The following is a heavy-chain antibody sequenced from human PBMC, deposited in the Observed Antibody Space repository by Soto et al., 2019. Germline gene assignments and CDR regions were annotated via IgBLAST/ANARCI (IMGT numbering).Heavy chain of an antibody. Sequence: QVQLVESGGGVVQPGRSLRLSCAASGFTFSSYGMHWVRQAPVKGLEWVAVIWYDGSNKYYADSVKGRFTISRDNSKNTLYLLMNSLRAEDTAVYYCARESYDSGSFDYWGQGTLVTVSS. V-gene: IGHV3-33*01. CDR2: IWYDGSNK. D-gene: IGHD3-10*01. CDR3: ARESYDSGSFDY. CDR1: GFTFSSYG. J-gene: IGHJ4*02.